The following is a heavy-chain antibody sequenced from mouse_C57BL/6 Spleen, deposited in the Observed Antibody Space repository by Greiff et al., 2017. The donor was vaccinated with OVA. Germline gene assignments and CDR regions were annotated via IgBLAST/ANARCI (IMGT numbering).Heavy chain of an antibody. CDR2: ISDGGSYT. Sequence: EVKVVESGGGLVKPGGSLKLSCAASGFTFSSYAMSWVRQTPEKRLEWVATISDGGSYTYYPDNVKGRFTISRDNAKNNLYLQMSHLKSEDTAMFYCARVWLLPFAYWGQGTLVTVSA. J-gene: IGHJ3*01. CDR3: ARVWLLPFAY. CDR1: GFTFSSYA. V-gene: IGHV5-4*03. D-gene: IGHD2-3*01.